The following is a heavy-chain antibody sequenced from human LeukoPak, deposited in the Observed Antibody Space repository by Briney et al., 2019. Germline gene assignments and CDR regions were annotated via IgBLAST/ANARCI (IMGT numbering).Heavy chain of an antibody. V-gene: IGHV1-18*04. Sequence: ASVKVSCKASGYTFTGFYMHWVRQAPGQGLEWMGWISAYNGNTNYAQKLQGRVTMTTDTSTSTAYMELRSLRSDDTAVYYCARDLVGATNHYWGQGTPVTVSS. CDR1: GYTFTGFY. CDR2: ISAYNGNT. CDR3: ARDLVGATNHY. D-gene: IGHD1-26*01. J-gene: IGHJ4*02.